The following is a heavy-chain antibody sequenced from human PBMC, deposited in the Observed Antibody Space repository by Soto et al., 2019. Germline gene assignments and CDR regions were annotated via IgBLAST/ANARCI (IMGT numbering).Heavy chain of an antibody. CDR3: SRVFYVFWSGPQATYYYYYYYMDV. CDR2: ISSSGSTI. D-gene: IGHD3-3*01. V-gene: IGHV3-11*04. Sequence: PGGSLRLSCAASGFTFSDYYMSWIRQAPGKGLEWVSYISSSGSTIYYADSVKGRFTISRDNAKNSLYLQMNSLRAEDTAVYYCSRVFYVFWSGPQATYYYYYYYMDVWGKGTTVTVSS. J-gene: IGHJ6*03. CDR1: GFTFSDYY.